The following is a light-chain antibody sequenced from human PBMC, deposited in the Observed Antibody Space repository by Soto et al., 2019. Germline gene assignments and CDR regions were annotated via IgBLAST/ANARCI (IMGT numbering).Light chain of an antibody. Sequence: EIVLTQSPVTLSLSPGERATLSCRASESVNSAYLAWHQHRPAQAPRRLHYGASSRATAVPDRFSGGGSWADFTLTITRLEPADFAFYYWHQYCYSPCTFGLGTKVESK. CDR3: HQYCYSPCT. CDR2: GAS. V-gene: IGKV3-20*01. J-gene: IGKJ1*01. CDR1: ESVNSAY.